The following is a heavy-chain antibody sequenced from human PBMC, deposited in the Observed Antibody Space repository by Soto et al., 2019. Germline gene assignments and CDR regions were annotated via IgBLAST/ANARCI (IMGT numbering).Heavy chain of an antibody. V-gene: IGHV1-69*06. Sequence: QVQRLQSGAEVKKPGSSVKVSCKAAGGTFSSYAISWVRQDPGQGLEWMGGIIPIFGTANYAQKFQGRVTITADKSTSTAYMELSSLRSEDTAVYYCARERDSDGPRGFDYWCQGPLVTVSS. D-gene: IGHD5-18*01. CDR2: IIPIFGTA. CDR3: ARERDSDGPRGFDY. J-gene: IGHJ4*02. CDR1: GGTFSSYA.